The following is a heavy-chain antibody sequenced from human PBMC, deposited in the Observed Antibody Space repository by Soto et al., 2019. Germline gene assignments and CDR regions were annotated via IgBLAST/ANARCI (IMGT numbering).Heavy chain of an antibody. V-gene: IGHV1-69*13. Sequence: GASVKVYCKASGGTFSSYAISWVRQAPGQGLEWMGGIIPIFGTANYAQKFQGRVTITADESTSTAYMELSSLRSEDTAVYYCARTYYYGSGSYYRFDYWGQGTLVTVSS. CDR3: ARTYYYGSGSYYRFDY. CDR1: GGTFSSYA. J-gene: IGHJ4*02. CDR2: IIPIFGTA. D-gene: IGHD3-10*01.